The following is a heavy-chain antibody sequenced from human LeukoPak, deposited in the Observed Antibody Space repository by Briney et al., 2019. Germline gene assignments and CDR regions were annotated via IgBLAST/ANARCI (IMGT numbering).Heavy chain of an antibody. CDR1: GSTFSSYT. CDR2: INPSGGST. D-gene: IGHD2-2*01. CDR3: ARRVYCSSTSCYHYYYYMDV. Sequence: ASVKVSCKASGSTFSSYTISWVRQAPGQGLEWMGIINPSGGSTTYAQKFQGRVTMTRDTSTSTVYMELSSLRSEDTAVYYCARRVYCSSTSCYHYYYYMDVWGKGTTVTVSS. J-gene: IGHJ6*03. V-gene: IGHV1-46*03.